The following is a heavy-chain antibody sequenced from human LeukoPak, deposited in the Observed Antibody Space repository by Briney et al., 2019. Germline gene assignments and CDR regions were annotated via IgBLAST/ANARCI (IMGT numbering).Heavy chain of an antibody. V-gene: IGHV4-30-4*08. Sequence: ASETLSLTCTVSGGSISSGDYYWSWIRQPPGKGLEWIGYIYYSGSTYYNPSLKSRVTISVDTSKNQFSLKLSSVTAADTVVYYCAGTPTIFGVVVAFDIWGQGTIVTVSS. CDR3: AGTPTIFGVVVAFDI. J-gene: IGHJ3*02. CDR2: IYYSGST. CDR1: GGSISSGDYY. D-gene: IGHD3-3*01.